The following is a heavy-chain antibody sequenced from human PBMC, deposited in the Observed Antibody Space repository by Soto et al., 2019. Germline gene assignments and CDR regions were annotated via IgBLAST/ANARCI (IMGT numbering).Heavy chain of an antibody. CDR2: SYYSGTT. CDR3: TRRYNWNDKYFDP. Sequence: KTSETLSLTCTVSGASISVNSYYWTWIRQPPGKGLEWIGSSYYSGTTYFNPSLKSRATIYVDTSKNQFSLRLTSVTAADTAIYYCTRRYNWNDKYFDPWGPGALVTVSS. CDR1: GASISVNSYY. J-gene: IGHJ5*02. V-gene: IGHV4-39*01. D-gene: IGHD1-20*01.